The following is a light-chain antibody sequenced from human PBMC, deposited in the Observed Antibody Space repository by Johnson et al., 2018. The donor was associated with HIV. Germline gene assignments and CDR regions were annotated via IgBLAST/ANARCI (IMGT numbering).Light chain of an antibody. J-gene: IGLJ1*01. Sequence: QSVLTQPPSVSAVPGQKVTISCSGSSSNIGDNYVSWYQQLPGTAPKLLIYENNNLPSGIPDRLSGSKSGTSATLGITGLQAGDEADYYCGTWHSDLRGGGVFGTGPRVTVL. CDR1: SSNIGDNY. CDR3: GTWHSDLRGGGV. V-gene: IGLV1-51*02. CDR2: ENN.